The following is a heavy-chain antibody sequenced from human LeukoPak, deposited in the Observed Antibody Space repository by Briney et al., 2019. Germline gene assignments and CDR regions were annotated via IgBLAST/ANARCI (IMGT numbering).Heavy chain of an antibody. CDR2: ISSSSSYI. Sequence: GGSLRLSCAASGFTFSDYNMRWVRQAPGKGLEWVSSISSSSSYIYYADSVKGRFTVSRDNAKNSLYLQMNSLRAEDTAVYYCARARSPDYWGQGTLVTVSS. J-gene: IGHJ4*02. CDR1: GFTFSDYN. V-gene: IGHV3-21*01. CDR3: ARARSPDY.